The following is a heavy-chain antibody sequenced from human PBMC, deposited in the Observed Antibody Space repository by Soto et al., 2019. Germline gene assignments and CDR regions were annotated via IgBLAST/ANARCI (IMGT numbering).Heavy chain of an antibody. CDR1: GFSLGSYW. Sequence: EAQLVESGGGLVQPGGSLRLSCEASGFSLGSYWMTWFRQAPGKGLEWVANIKKDGSRTSYLDSVRGRFTISRDNVGNSLSLQMDSLRAEDTGLYFCARDVSPGTSTLYLDAFDIWGQGKMVTVSS. V-gene: IGHV3-7*05. CDR2: IKKDGSRT. D-gene: IGHD2-8*01. J-gene: IGHJ3*02. CDR3: ARDVSPGTSTLYLDAFDI.